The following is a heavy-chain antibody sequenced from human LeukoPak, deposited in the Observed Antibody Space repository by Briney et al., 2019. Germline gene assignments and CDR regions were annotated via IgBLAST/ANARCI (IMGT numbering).Heavy chain of an antibody. CDR1: GFTFCSFW. CDR2: INTDGPIT. Sequence: PGGSLRLFCAASGFTFCSFWMHWVREAPGKGLVWVSHINTDGPITRYADSVKGRFTISRHNAENTLYLQMNSLRAEDTAVSFCARGGYSWGYAFDIWGQGTMVTVSS. J-gene: IGHJ3*02. CDR3: ARGGYSWGYAFDI. D-gene: IGHD5-18*01. V-gene: IGHV3-74*01.